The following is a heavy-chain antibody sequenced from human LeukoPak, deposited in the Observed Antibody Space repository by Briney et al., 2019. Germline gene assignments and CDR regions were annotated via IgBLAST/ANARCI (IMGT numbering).Heavy chain of an antibody. J-gene: IGHJ4*02. CDR1: GFTFSNFG. Sequence: PGGSLRLSCAASGFTFSNFGMHWVRQAPGRGLVWVSRINSGGIETIYADSVKGRFTISRDNAKNTVYLQMNSLRVEDTAVYYCARVIYSDCEGELSHWGQGTLVTVSS. D-gene: IGHD2-21*02. V-gene: IGHV3-74*01. CDR2: INSGGIET. CDR3: ARVIYSDCEGELSH.